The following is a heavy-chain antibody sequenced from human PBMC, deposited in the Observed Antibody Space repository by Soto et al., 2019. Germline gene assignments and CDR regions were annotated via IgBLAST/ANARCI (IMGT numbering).Heavy chain of an antibody. V-gene: IGHV3-15*01. J-gene: IGHJ6*03. CDR1: GFTFSNAW. D-gene: IGHD3-16*01. CDR2: IKSKTDGGTT. CDR3: TTAPQPFTFGGVYYYYYYMDV. Sequence: GGSLRLSCAASGFTFSNAWISWVRQAPGKGLEWVGRIKSKTDGGTTDYAAPVKGRFTISRDDSKNTLYLQMNSLKTEDTSVYYCTTAPQPFTFGGVYYYYYYMDVWGKGTTVTVSS.